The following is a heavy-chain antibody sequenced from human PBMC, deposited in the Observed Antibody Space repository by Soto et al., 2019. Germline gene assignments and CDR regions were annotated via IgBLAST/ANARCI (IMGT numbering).Heavy chain of an antibody. CDR1: GGSISSDD. D-gene: IGHD6-13*01. J-gene: IGHJ5*02. V-gene: IGHV4-59*13. CDR2: IYYNGST. Sequence: SESLSLPCTVSGGSISSDDWSWIRQHPGKGLEWIGYIYYNGSTNYNPSVTSRVTISVYTSKNQFSLKLSSVTAADTAVYYCARATGYSSSWRRRFDPRGQGTLVTVSA. CDR3: ARATGYSSSWRRRFDP.